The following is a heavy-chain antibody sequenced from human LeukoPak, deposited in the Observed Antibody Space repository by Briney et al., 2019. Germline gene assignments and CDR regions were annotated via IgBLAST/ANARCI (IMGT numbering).Heavy chain of an antibody. Sequence: GSLRLSCAASGFTFSTFAMIWVRQPPGKGLEWIGSIYYSGSSFDNPALKSRVTISVDTSKNQFSLKLSSVTAADTAVYYCARGLRGVVVGYYYYMDVWGKGTTVTISS. J-gene: IGHJ6*03. V-gene: IGHV4-38-2*01. CDR2: IYYSGSS. D-gene: IGHD2-15*01. CDR3: ARGLRGVVVGYYYYMDV. CDR1: GFTFSTFA.